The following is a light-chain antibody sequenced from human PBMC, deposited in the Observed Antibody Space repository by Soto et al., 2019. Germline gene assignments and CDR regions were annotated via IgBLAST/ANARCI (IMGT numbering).Light chain of an antibody. CDR2: AAY. V-gene: IGKV1-6*01. J-gene: IGKJ1*01. CDR3: IQLYNFSWT. CDR1: QGIGND. Sequence: AIQLTQSPSSLSASVGDRVTISCRASQGIGNDLAWYQQKPGKAHRLLIFAAYNLQSGVHSRFSGSGSGTDSTLTIRRLQPEDFATYYCIQLYNFSWTFGQGTKVDIK.